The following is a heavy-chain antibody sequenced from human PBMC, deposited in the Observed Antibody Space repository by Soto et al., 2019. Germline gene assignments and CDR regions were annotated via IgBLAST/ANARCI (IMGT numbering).Heavy chain of an antibody. J-gene: IGHJ4*02. CDR3: ARKLQGLNYLPY. V-gene: IGHV1-3*01. CDR1: GYTFSSYT. D-gene: IGHD4-4*01. Sequence: GASVKVDFKASGYTFSSYTLHWVRQAPVQILEFTGLINAVNGDSKYAQKFQVIAPIPRDTPATTPSMELSSLTSEDTVVYSWARKLQGLNYLPYWGKETLVPVSP. CDR2: INAVNGDS.